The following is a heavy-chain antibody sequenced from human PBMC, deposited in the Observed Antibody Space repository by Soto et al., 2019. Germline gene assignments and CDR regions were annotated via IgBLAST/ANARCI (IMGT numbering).Heavy chain of an antibody. CDR1: GLSVSSATYY. J-gene: IGHJ6*02. CDR3: AREKLVRRITGDYSYGLDV. D-gene: IGHD3-16*01. Sequence: ETMSPTGAEAGLSVSSATYYWTWIRQPPGKGLEWFGYMSNSGNTNENPSLKSRITITEDTSKNQFFLKMRLVTAEDTAVYYWAREKLVRRITGDYSYGLDVWGQGTTVTVSS. CDR2: MSNSGNT. V-gene: IGHV4-61*01.